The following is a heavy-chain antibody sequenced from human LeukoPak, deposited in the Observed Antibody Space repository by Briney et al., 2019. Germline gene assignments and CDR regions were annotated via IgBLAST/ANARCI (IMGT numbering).Heavy chain of an antibody. Sequence: GGSLRLSCEASGLTFVNFAMSGVRGAPGKGLKGFSALSGSGDNTYYADSVKGRFTISRDNSKNTLYLQMNSLRAEDTALYYCARPASRGVGRYFDLWGRGSLVTVSS. V-gene: IGHV3-23*01. CDR1: GLTFVNFA. D-gene: IGHD3-10*01. CDR2: LSGSGDNT. J-gene: IGHJ2*01. CDR3: ARPASRGVGRYFDL.